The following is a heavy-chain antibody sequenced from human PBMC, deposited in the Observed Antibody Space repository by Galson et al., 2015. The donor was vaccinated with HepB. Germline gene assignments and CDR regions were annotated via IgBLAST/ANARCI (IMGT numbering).Heavy chain of an antibody. V-gene: IGHV1-8*01. CDR1: GYTFTSYD. CDR3: AREPVIGVPAAIGSFDP. D-gene: IGHD2-2*02. CDR2: MNPNSGNT. J-gene: IGHJ5*02. Sequence: SVKVSCKASGYTFTSYDINWVRQATGQGLEWMGWMNPNSGNTGYAQKFQGRVTMTRNTSISTAYMELSSLRSEDTAVYYCAREPVIGVPAAIGSFDPWGQGTLVTVSS.